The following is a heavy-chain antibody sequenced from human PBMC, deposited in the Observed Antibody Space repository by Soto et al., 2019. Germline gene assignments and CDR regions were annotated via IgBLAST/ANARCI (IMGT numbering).Heavy chain of an antibody. CDR3: ARYYYYDSSGYPGYYFDY. D-gene: IGHD3-22*01. V-gene: IGHV1-69*02. J-gene: IGHJ4*02. Sequence: VVQVPRQGLEWMGRINPILGIANYAQKFQGRVTITRDTSTSKVYMELSSLRSEDTAVYYCARYYYYDSSGYPGYYFDYWGQGTLVTVSS. CDR2: INPILGIA.